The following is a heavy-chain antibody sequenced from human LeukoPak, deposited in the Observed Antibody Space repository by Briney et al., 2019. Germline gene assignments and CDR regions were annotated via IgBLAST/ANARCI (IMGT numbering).Heavy chain of an antibody. J-gene: IGHJ3*02. CDR1: GFTFSSYA. CDR3: ARDQFGESVVCTFHI. D-gene: IGHD3-10*01. CDR2: ISHDGSNK. V-gene: IGHV3-30-3*01. Sequence: PGGSLRLSCAASGFTFSSYAMHWVRQAPGKGLEWVAVISHDGSNKYYADSVKGRFTISRDNSKNTLYLQMNSLRAEDTAVYYCARDQFGESVVCTFHIWGQGTMVTVSS.